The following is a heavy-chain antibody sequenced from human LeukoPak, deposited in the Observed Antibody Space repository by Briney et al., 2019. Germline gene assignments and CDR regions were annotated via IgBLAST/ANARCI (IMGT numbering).Heavy chain of an antibody. CDR2: IRYDGSNK. D-gene: IGHD6-13*01. J-gene: IGHJ6*03. Sequence: GGSLRLSCAASGFTFSSYGMHWVRQAPGKGLEWVAFIRYDGSNKYYADSVKGRFTISRDNSKNTLYLQMNSLRAEDTAVYYCAKDSIAAAGSGGYYYYYMDVWGKGTTVTISS. V-gene: IGHV3-30*02. CDR3: AKDSIAAAGSGGYYYYYMDV. CDR1: GFTFSSYG.